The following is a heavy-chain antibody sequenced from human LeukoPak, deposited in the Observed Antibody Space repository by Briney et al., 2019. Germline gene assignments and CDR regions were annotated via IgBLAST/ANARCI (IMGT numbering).Heavy chain of an antibody. V-gene: IGHV3-53*01. J-gene: IGHJ4*02. D-gene: IGHD5-24*01. Sequence: AGGFLRLSCAASGFTVSSNYMSWVRQAPGKGLEWVSVIYSGGSTYYADSVKGRFTISRDNAKNSLYLQMNSLRAEDTAIYYCTRVGYIDEGIDYWGQGTLVTVSS. CDR1: GFTVSSNY. CDR3: TRVGYIDEGIDY. CDR2: IYSGGST.